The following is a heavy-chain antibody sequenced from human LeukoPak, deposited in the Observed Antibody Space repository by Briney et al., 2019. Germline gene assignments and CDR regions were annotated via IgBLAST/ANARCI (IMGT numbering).Heavy chain of an antibody. V-gene: IGHV3-48*01. CDR2: ISSTSSTI. J-gene: IGHJ4*02. CDR1: GYTFSSCS. D-gene: IGHD5-18*01. CDR3: ARKGSGYSYGYPY. Sequence: PGGSPRLSCAASGYTFSSCSMNWVRQAPGKGLEWVSYISSTSSTIYYADSVKGRFTISRDNAENSVYLQMSSLRAEDTAVYYCARKGSGYSYGYPYWGQGTLVTVSS.